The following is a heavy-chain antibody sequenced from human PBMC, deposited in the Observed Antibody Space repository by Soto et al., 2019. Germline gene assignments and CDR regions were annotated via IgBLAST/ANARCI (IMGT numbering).Heavy chain of an antibody. J-gene: IGHJ5*02. V-gene: IGHV3-21*01. CDR3: AREGVSKELSWFDP. CDR1: GFTFSSYS. D-gene: IGHD1-26*01. CDR2: ISSSSSYI. Sequence: EVQLVESGGGLVKPGGSLRLSCAASGFTFSSYSMNWVRQAPGKGLEWVSSISSSSSYIYYADSVMGRFTISRDNAKNSLYLQMNSLRAEDTAVYYCAREGVSKELSWFDPWGQGTLVTASS.